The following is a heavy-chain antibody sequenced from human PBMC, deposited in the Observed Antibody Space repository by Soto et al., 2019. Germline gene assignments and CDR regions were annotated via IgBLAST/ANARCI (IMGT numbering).Heavy chain of an antibody. CDR1: GFTFSSFA. D-gene: IGHD5-12*01. V-gene: IGHV3-23*01. CDR3: AKEGYGGHNDY. CDR2: ISGDGGST. Sequence: EVQLLESGGGLVQPGGSLRLSCTVSGFTFSSFAMTWVRQAPGKGPEWVAEWVSPISGDGGSTYYADSVNGRFIISRDNSKNTLYLQMNRLTVEHTAVYYCAKEGYGGHNDYWGQGSMVTVSS. J-gene: IGHJ4*02.